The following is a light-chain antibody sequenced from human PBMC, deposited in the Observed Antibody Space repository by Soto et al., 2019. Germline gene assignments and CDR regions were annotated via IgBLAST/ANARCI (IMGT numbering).Light chain of an antibody. CDR2: VVS. V-gene: IGKV1-9*01. Sequence: DIQLTQSPSFLSASVGDRVTITCRASQGISSYLAWYQQKPGKAPKLLIYVVSTLQSGVPSRFSGSGAGTEFTLTISSLQPEDFATYYCQQLNSYPITFGQGTRLAIK. CDR3: QQLNSYPIT. J-gene: IGKJ5*01. CDR1: QGISSY.